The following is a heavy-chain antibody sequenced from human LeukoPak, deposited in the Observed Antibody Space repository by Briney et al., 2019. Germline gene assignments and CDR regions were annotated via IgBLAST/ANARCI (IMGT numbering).Heavy chain of an antibody. CDR3: AKVPVPAAPLYYYYYMDV. V-gene: IGHV3-30*02. D-gene: IGHD2-2*01. CDR1: GFTFSSYG. J-gene: IGHJ6*03. CDR2: IRYDGSNK. Sequence: GGSLRLSCAASGFTFSSYGMHWVRQAPGKGLEWVAFIRYDGSNKYYADSVKGRFTVSRDNSKNTLYLQMNSLRAEDTALYYCAKVPVPAAPLYYYYYMDVWGKGTTVTVSS.